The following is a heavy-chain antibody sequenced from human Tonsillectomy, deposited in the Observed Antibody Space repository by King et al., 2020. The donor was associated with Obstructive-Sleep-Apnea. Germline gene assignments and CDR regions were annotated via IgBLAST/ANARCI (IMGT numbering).Heavy chain of an antibody. CDR2: IFYSGGA. D-gene: IGHD2-2*01. Sequence: QLQESGPGLVKPSQTLSLTCSVSGGSISSGSYYWSWIRQHPGRCLEWIGSIFYSGGAYYNPSLKSRLTISVDLSQNQFSLRLSSVTAADTAVYYWARIMCSSSSCKYFYGLDVWGLGTTVTVSS. CDR3: ARIMCSSSSCKYFYGLDV. V-gene: IGHV4-31*03. J-gene: IGHJ6*02. CDR1: GGSISSGSYY.